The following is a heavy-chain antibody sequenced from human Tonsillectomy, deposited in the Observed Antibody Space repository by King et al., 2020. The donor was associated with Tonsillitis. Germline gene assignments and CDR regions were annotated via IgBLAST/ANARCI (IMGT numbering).Heavy chain of an antibody. CDR3: ARDYCTNGVCSWFDP. Sequence: QLVQSGAEVKKPGASVKVSCKASGYTFSGYYMHWVRQAPGQGLEWMGGINPNSGGTNYAQKFQGRVTRTRDTSISTAYMELSRLRSDDTAVYYCARDYCTNGVCSWFDPWGQGTLVTVSS. J-gene: IGHJ5*02. CDR1: GYTFSGYY. CDR2: INPNSGGT. V-gene: IGHV1-2*02. D-gene: IGHD2-8*01.